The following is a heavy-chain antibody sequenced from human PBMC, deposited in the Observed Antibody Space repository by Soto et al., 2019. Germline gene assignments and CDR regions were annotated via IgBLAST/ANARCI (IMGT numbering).Heavy chain of an antibody. Sequence: QVQLVETGGGVVQPGRSLRLSCAASGFNFSAYDMHWVRQAAGTGLELVALLSFDASKKYYADSVKGRFTISRDTSRNTLYLQMNSLRVEDTAVYYCRVGVADWGQGTRVTVSS. CDR3: RVGVAD. D-gene: IGHD1-26*01. V-gene: IGHV3-30*03. J-gene: IGHJ4*02. CDR2: LSFDASKK. CDR1: GFNFSAYD.